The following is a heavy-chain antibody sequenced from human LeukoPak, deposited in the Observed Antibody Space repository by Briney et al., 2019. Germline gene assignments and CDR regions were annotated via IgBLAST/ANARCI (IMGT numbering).Heavy chain of an antibody. CDR3: ATSAANYYYMDV. Sequence: ASVKVSCKASGYTFTSYYMHWVRQAPGQGLEWVGIINPSGDPTTYAQKFQGRVTMTSDMSTSTVYMELSSLRSEDTAVYYCATSAANYYYMDVWGKGTTVTISS. D-gene: IGHD6-25*01. CDR1: GYTFTSYY. J-gene: IGHJ6*03. CDR2: INPSGDPT. V-gene: IGHV1-46*01.